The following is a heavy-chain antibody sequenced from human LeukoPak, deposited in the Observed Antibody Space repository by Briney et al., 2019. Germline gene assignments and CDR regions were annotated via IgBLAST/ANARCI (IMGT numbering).Heavy chain of an antibody. J-gene: IGHJ6*03. D-gene: IGHD2-15*01. CDR3: AKNGDRGAYCTGGTCYPYFYYYMDV. CDR2: VDYSGGDT. CDR1: GFTLSSYE. V-gene: IGHV3-23*01. Sequence: GGSLRLSCIASGFTLSSYEMSWIRQAPGKGLEWVSSVDYSGGDTHYADSVMGRFTISRDNSKNTLYLQLNSLSADDTAVYYCAKNGDRGAYCTGGTCYPYFYYYMDVWGKGTTVTI.